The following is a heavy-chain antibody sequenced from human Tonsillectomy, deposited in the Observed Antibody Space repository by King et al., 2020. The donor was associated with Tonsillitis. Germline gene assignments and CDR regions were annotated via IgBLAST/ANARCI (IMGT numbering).Heavy chain of an antibody. J-gene: IGHJ4*02. Sequence: VQLVESGGGLVQPGRSLRLSCAASGFTFDDYAMHWVRQAPGKGLEWVSGISWNSGSIGYADSVKGRFTISRDTAKNSLYLQMNSMRAEDTALYYCAKDIGAYCGGDCYEGLLEYWGQGTLVTVSS. CDR1: GFTFDDYA. D-gene: IGHD2-21*01. CDR2: ISWNSGSI. V-gene: IGHV3-9*01. CDR3: AKDIGAYCGGDCYEGLLEY.